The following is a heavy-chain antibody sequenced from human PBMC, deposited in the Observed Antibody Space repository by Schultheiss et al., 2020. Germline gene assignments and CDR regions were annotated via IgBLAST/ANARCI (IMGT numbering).Heavy chain of an antibody. CDR3: ARGPAKPYDILTEFMDV. J-gene: IGHJ6*02. CDR2: IIPIFGTA. D-gene: IGHD3-9*01. V-gene: IGHV1-69*01. Sequence: VKVSCKASGGTFSSYAISWVRQAPGQGLEWMGGIIPIFGTANYAQKFQGRVTITADESTSTAYMELSSLRSEDTAVYYCARGPAKPYDILTEFMDVWGQGTTVTVSS. CDR1: GGTFSSYA.